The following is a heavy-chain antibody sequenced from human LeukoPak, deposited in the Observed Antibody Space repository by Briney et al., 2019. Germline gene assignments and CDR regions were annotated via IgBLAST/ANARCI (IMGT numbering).Heavy chain of an antibody. Sequence: TGGSLRLSCAASGFTFRNYGMSWVRQAPGKGLEWVSAISGSGGGTYYADSVKGRFTISRDNSKNTLYMQMNSLRAEDTAIYYCAKGTPEHNFGSIDYWGQGTLVTVSS. CDR1: GFTFRNYG. V-gene: IGHV3-23*01. CDR3: AKGTPEHNFGSIDY. D-gene: IGHD3-10*01. CDR2: ISGSGGGT. J-gene: IGHJ4*02.